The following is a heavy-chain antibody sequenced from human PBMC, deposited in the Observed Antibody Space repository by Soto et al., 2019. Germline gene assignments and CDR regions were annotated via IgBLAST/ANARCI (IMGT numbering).Heavy chain of an antibody. D-gene: IGHD6-19*01. Sequence: GASVKVSCKASGGTFSSYAISWVRQAPGQGLGWMGGIIPIFGTANYAQKFQGRVTITADESTSTAYMELSSLRSEDTAVYYCARVVRRNSSGWYDWFDPWGQGTLVTVSS. CDR2: IIPIFGTA. J-gene: IGHJ5*02. CDR1: GGTFSSYA. V-gene: IGHV1-69*13. CDR3: ARVVRRNSSGWYDWFDP.